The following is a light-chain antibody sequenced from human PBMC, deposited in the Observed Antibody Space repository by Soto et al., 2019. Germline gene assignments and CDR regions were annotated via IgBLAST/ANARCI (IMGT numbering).Light chain of an antibody. CDR1: QGVTTN. J-gene: IGKJ5*01. CDR3: QQYNNWPFS. CDR2: DVS. V-gene: IGKV3-15*01. Sequence: EIVMTQSPATLFLSTGDRALLCCRAGQGVTTNFAWYQQQSGQSPRILIYDVSHRATGVPARFSGTGSETDFTLTISGLQSEDSEVYFCQQYNNWPFSFGQGTRLEIK.